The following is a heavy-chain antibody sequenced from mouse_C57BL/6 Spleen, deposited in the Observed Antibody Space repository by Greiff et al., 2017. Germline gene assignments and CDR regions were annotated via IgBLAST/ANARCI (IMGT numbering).Heavy chain of an antibody. J-gene: IGHJ3*01. CDR3: AREGDYSNPFAY. CDR1: GYSITSGYY. Sequence: EVKLMESGPGLVKPSQSLSLTCSVTGYSITSGYYWNWIRQFPGNKLEWMGYISYDGSNNYNPSLKNRISITRDTSKNQFFLKLNSVTTEDTATYYCAREGDYSNPFAYWGQGTLVTVSA. D-gene: IGHD2-5*01. CDR2: ISYDGSN. V-gene: IGHV3-6*01.